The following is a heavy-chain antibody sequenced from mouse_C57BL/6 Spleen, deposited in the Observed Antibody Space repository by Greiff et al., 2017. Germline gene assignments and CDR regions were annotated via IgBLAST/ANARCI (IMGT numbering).Heavy chain of an antibody. D-gene: IGHD3-1*01. CDR2: IWSGGST. Sequence: VQLQESGPGLVQPSQCLSITCTVSGFSFTSYGVHWVRQSPGKGLEWLGVIWSGGSTDYNAAFISRLSISKYNYKSQVVFKMNSLQADDTAIYYCARNSGYFDYWGQGTTLTVSS. CDR3: ARNSGYFDY. V-gene: IGHV2-2*01. CDR1: GFSFTSYG. J-gene: IGHJ2*01.